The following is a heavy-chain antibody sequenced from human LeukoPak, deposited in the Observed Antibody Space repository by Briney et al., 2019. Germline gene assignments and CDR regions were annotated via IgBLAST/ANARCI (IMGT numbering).Heavy chain of an antibody. Sequence: PGGSLRLSCAASGFTFSSYAMSWVRQAPGKGLEWVSTVSGPGDNTYYADSVKGRFTISRDNSKNTVYLQMNSLRAGDTAVYYCAREATSSSGWYIDYWGQGTLVTVSS. CDR3: AREATSSSGWYIDY. CDR1: GFTFSSYA. J-gene: IGHJ4*02. CDR2: VSGPGDNT. V-gene: IGHV3-23*01. D-gene: IGHD6-25*01.